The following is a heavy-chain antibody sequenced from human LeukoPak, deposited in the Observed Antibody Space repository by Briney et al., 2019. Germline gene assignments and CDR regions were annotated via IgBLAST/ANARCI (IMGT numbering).Heavy chain of an antibody. CDR3: ARVGTHKPDHYDSSGYYGNYYMDV. D-gene: IGHD3-22*01. Sequence: GGSLRLSCAASGFTFSSYWMSWVRQAPGKGLEWVANIKQDGSEKYYVDSVKGRFTISRDNAKNSLYLQMNSLRAEDTAVYCCARVGTHKPDHYDSSGYYGNYYMDVWGKGTTVTVSS. CDR1: GFTFSSYW. V-gene: IGHV3-7*01. J-gene: IGHJ6*03. CDR2: IKQDGSEK.